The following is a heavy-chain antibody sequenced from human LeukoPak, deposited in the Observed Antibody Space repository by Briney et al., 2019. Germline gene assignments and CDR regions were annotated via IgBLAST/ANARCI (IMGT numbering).Heavy chain of an antibody. CDR1: GYSISSGYY. CDR3: ARVIAAYFDY. J-gene: IGHJ4*02. V-gene: IGHV4-38-2*02. D-gene: IGHD6-13*01. CDR2: IYHSGST. Sequence: PSETLSLTCTVSGYSISSGYYWGWIRQPPGKGLEWIGSIYHSGSTYYNPSLKSRVTISVNTSKNQFSLKLSSVTAADTAVYYCARVIAAYFDYWGQGTLVTVSS.